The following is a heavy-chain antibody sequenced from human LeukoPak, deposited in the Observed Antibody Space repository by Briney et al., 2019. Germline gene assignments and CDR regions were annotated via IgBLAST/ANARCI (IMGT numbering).Heavy chain of an antibody. J-gene: IGHJ3*02. CDR2: IIPILGIA. Sequence: SVKVSCKASGGTLSSYTISCVRQAPGQGLEWMGRIIPILGIANYAQKFQGRVTITADKSTSTAYMELSSLRSEDTAVYYCARDLWDIVVVPAAEIWGQGTMVTVSS. CDR3: ARDLWDIVVVPAAEI. CDR1: GGTLSSYT. D-gene: IGHD2-2*01. V-gene: IGHV1-69*04.